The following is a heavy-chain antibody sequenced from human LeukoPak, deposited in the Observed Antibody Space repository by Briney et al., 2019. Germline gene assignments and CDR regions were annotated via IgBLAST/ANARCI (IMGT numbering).Heavy chain of an antibody. D-gene: IGHD6-19*01. Sequence: ASVKVSCKASGYTFTSYDINWVRQAPGQGLEWMGWINPDSGGTNYAQKFQGRVTMTRDTSISTAYMELSRLRSDDTAVYYCARDPRIAVAAKGAATDFDYWGQGTLVTVSS. CDR1: GYTFTSYD. CDR3: ARDPRIAVAAKGAATDFDY. V-gene: IGHV1-2*02. CDR2: INPDSGGT. J-gene: IGHJ4*02.